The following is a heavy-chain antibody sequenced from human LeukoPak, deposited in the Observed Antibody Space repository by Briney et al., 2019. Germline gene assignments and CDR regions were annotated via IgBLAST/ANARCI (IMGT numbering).Heavy chain of an antibody. D-gene: IGHD3-10*01. V-gene: IGHV4-61*02. CDR3: ASQRGYAFDI. CDR2: IYTSGST. CDR1: GGSISSGSYY. Sequence: SPSETLSLTCTVSGGSISSGSYYWSRIRQPAGKGLEWIGRIYTSGSTNYNPSLKSRVTISVDTSKNQFSLKLSSVTAADTAVYYCASQRGYAFDIWGQGTMVTVSS. J-gene: IGHJ3*02.